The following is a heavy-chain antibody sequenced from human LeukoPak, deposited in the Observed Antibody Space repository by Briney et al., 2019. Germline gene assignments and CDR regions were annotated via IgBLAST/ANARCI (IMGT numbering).Heavy chain of an antibody. J-gene: IGHJ4*02. D-gene: IGHD1-26*01. CDR1: GGTFSSYA. CDR3: ARDAGGLGLDY. V-gene: IGHV1-18*01. CDR2: ISAYNGNT. Sequence: ASVKVSCKASGGTFSSYAISWVRQAPGQGLEWMGWISAYNGNTNYAQKLQGRVTMTTDTSTSTAYMELRSLRSDDTAVYYCARDAGGLGLDYWGQGTLVTVSS.